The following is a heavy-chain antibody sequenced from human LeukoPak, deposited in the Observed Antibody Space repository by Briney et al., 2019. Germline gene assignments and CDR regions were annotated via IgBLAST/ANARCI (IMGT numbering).Heavy chain of an antibody. CDR3: AKDRYCSGGSCNYDALDC. D-gene: IGHD2-15*01. CDR1: GFTFSTYG. V-gene: IGHV3-30*18. CDR2: ISYDGSRI. Sequence: GRSLRLSCAASGFTFSTYGMHWVPQAPGKGREWVSLISYDGSRIYYADSVKGRFTISRDNSKNTLYLQMNSLRAEDTAVYYCAKDRYCSGGSCNYDALDCWGQGTLVAVSS. J-gene: IGHJ4*02.